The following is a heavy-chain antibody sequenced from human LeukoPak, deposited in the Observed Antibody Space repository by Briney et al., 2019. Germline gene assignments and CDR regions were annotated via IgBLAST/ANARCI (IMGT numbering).Heavy chain of an antibody. CDR1: GGSISSYY. D-gene: IGHD6-6*01. V-gene: IGHV4-59*01. J-gene: IGHJ4*02. CDR2: IYYSGST. Sequence: SETLSLTCTVSGGSISSYYWSWIRQPPGKGLEWIGYIYYSGSTNYNPSLKSRVTISVDTSKNQFSLKLSSVTAADTAVYYCASTHYSSSSWLFDYWGQGTLVTVSS. CDR3: ASTHYSSSSWLFDY.